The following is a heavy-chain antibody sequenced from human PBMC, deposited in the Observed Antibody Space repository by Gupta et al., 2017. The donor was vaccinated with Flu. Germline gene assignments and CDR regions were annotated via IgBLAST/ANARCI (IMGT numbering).Heavy chain of an antibody. D-gene: IGHD5-24*01. CDR2: INPNSGGT. CDR3: ARAGDGYNGDFDY. J-gene: IGHJ4*02. CDR1: GYTFTGYY. V-gene: IGHV1-2*06. Sequence: QVQLVQSGAEVKKPGAAVKVSCKAAGYTFTGYYMHWVRQAPGQGLEWMGRINPNSGGTNYAQKFQGRVTMTRDTSISTAYMELSRLRSDDTAVYYCARAGDGYNGDFDYWGQGTLVTVSS.